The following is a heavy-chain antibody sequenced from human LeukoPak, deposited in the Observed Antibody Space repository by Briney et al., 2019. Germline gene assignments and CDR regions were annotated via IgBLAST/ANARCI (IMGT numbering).Heavy chain of an antibody. CDR3: AKDLRRYYDSSGLIDY. V-gene: IGHV3-21*06. Sequence: GGSLRLSCAASGYTFRNYNMNWVRQAPGKGLEWVASTSSSRSYIYYADSVKGRFTISRDNAKTSLFLQMNILRAEDTAVYYCAKDLRRYYDSSGLIDYGGQGTLVTVSS. CDR1: GYTFRNYN. CDR2: TSSSRSYI. J-gene: IGHJ4*02. D-gene: IGHD3-22*01.